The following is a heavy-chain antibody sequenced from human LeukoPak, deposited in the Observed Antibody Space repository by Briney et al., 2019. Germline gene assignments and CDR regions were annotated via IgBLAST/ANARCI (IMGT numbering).Heavy chain of an antibody. Sequence: GGSLRLSCAASGFTFSDYYMSWIRQAPGKGLEWVSYISSSGSTIYYADSVKGRFAISRDNAKNSLYLQMNSLRAEDTAVYYCASSTASYCNGGSCGYDYYGMDVWGQGTTVTVSS. D-gene: IGHD2-15*01. J-gene: IGHJ6*02. CDR2: ISSSGSTI. V-gene: IGHV3-11*01. CDR1: GFTFSDYY. CDR3: ASSTASYCNGGSCGYDYYGMDV.